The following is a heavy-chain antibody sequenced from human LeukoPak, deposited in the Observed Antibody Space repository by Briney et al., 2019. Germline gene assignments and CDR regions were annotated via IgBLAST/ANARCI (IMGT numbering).Heavy chain of an antibody. J-gene: IGHJ5*02. D-gene: IGHD2-15*01. V-gene: IGHV1-18*01. CDR2: ISAYNGNT. CDR3: ARGKYCSGGSCPDFDP. Sequence: ASAKVSCKASGYTFTSYGISWVRQAPGQELEWMGWISAYNGNTNYAQKLQGRVTMTTDTSTSTAYMELRSLRSDDTAVYYCARGKYCSGGSCPDFDPWGQGTLVTVSS. CDR1: GYTFTSYG.